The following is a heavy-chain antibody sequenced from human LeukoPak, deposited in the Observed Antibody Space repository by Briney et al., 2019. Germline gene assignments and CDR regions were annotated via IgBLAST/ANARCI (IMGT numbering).Heavy chain of an antibody. CDR1: GFTFSSYE. Sequence: PGGSLRLSCAASGFTFSSYEMNWVRQAPGKGLEWVSYISSSGSTIYYADSVKGRFTISRDNAKNSLYLQMNSLRAEDTAVYDCARGSGYDPGFDYWGQGTLVTVSP. CDR3: ARGSGYDPGFDY. CDR2: ISSSGSTI. J-gene: IGHJ4*02. V-gene: IGHV3-48*03. D-gene: IGHD5-12*01.